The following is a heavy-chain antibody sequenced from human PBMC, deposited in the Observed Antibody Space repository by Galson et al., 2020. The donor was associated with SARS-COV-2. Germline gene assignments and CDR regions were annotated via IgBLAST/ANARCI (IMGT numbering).Heavy chain of an antibody. D-gene: IGHD1-26*01. V-gene: IGHV1-24*01. CDR1: GYTLTELS. J-gene: IGHJ5*02. CDR2: FDPEDGET. Sequence: GASVKVSCKVSGYTLTELSMHWVRQAPGKGLEWMGGFDPEDGETIYAQKFQGRVTMTEDTSTDTAYMELSSLRSEDTAVYYCVTCGWELQCNWFDPWGQGTLVTVSS. CDR3: VTCGWELQCNWFDP.